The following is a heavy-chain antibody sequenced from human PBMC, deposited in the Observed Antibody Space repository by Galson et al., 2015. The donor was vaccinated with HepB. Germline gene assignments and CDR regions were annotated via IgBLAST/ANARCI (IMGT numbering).Heavy chain of an antibody. V-gene: IGHV3-74*01. J-gene: IGHJ4*02. D-gene: IGHD3-9*01. CDR3: ARPRLRYFDFFDH. CDR1: GFTFIGYW. CDR2: INTDGSST. Sequence: SLRLSCAASGFTFIGYWVHWVRQAPGKGLVWVSRINTDGSSTNYADSVEGRFTISRDNAKNTVYLQMNSLRAEDMAVYYCARPRLRYFDFFDHWGQGILVTVSS.